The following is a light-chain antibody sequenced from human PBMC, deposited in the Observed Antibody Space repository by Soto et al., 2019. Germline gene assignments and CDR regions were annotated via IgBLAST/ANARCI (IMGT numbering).Light chain of an antibody. CDR3: SSYTSSSTLDV. CDR2: DVS. Sequence: QSALTQPASVSGSPGQSITISCTGTSSDVGGYHYVSWYQQHPGKAPKLMLYDVSNRPSGVSNRFSGSKSGNTASLTISGLQAEDEGDYYCSSYTSSSTLDVFGTGTKLTVL. V-gene: IGLV2-14*03. CDR1: SSDVGGYHY. J-gene: IGLJ1*01.